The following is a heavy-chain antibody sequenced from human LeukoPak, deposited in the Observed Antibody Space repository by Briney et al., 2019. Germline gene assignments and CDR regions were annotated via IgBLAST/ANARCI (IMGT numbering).Heavy chain of an antibody. CDR2: ISGDGGST. Sequence: GGSLRLSCAASGFTFDDYAMHWVRQAPGKGLEWVSLISGDGGSTYYADSVKGRFTISRDNSKNSLCLQMNSLRTEDTALYYCAKDNRGYSGYVWYFDLWGRGTLVTVSS. J-gene: IGHJ2*01. CDR1: GFTFDDYA. CDR3: AKDNRGYSGYVWYFDL. V-gene: IGHV3-43*02. D-gene: IGHD5-12*01.